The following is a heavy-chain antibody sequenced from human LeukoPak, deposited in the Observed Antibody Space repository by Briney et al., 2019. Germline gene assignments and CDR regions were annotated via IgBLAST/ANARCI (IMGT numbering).Heavy chain of an antibody. CDR1: GGSISSDY. V-gene: IGHV4-59*01. J-gene: IGHJ4*02. D-gene: IGHD6-6*01. CDR3: ARTLDSGSADF. CDR2: IHSSGTT. Sequence: SETLSLTCTVSGGSISSDYWSWIRQPPGKGLEWIAYIHSSGTTNYNPFLKSRVTMSVDPSKNQFSLKVNSVTTADTAVYYCARTLDSGSADFWGQGTLVTVSS.